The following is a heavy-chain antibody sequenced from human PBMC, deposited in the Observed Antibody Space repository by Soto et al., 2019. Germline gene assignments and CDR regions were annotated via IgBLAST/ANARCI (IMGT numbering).Heavy chain of an antibody. CDR2: IWYDGSNK. V-gene: IGHV3-33*01. D-gene: IGHD2-21*02. J-gene: IGHJ4*02. CDR1: GFTFSSYG. CDR3: ARDLPPRATDRPLYYFDY. Sequence: GGSLRLSCAASGFTFSSYGMHWVRQAPGKGLEWVAVIWYDGSNKYYADSVKGRFTISRDNSKNTLYLQMNSLRAEDTAVYYCARDLPPRATDRPLYYFDYWGQGTLVTVS.